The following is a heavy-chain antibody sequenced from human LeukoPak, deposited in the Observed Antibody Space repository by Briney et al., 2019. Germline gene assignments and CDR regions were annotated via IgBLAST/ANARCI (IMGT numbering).Heavy chain of an antibody. J-gene: IGHJ4*02. CDR2: ISAYNGNT. CDR3: ARDGELLWFRELLSPLDY. D-gene: IGHD3-10*01. Sequence: GASVKVSCKASGYTFTSYGISWVRQAPGQGPEWMGWISAYNGNTNYAQKLQGRVTMTTDTSTSTAYMELRSLRSDDTAVYYCARDGELLWFRELLSPLDYWGQGTLVTVSS. CDR1: GYTFTSYG. V-gene: IGHV1-18*01.